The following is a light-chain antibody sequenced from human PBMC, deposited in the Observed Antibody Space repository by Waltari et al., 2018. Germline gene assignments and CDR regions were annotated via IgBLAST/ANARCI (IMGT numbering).Light chain of an antibody. Sequence: QPVLTQPPSASGTPGHTVTISCSGGASNIGNNVVNWYQQLPGTAPKPVFYRNDLRPSGVPDRFSGSKSGTSASLAISGLQSEDEADYYCAAWDDSLNGRWVFGGGTKVTVL. J-gene: IGLJ3*02. V-gene: IGLV1-44*01. CDR2: RND. CDR3: AAWDDSLNGRWV. CDR1: ASNIGNNV.